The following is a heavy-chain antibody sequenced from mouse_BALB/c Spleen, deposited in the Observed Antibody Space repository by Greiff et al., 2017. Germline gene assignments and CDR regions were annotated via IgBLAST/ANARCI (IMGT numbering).Heavy chain of an antibody. J-gene: IGHJ2*01. CDR1: GFTFSSYG. CDR2: INSNGGST. Sequence: EVQGVESGGGLVQPGGSLKLSCAASGFTFSSYGMSWVRQTPDKRLELVATINSNGGSTYYPDSVKGRFTISRDNAKNTLYLQMSSLKSEDTAMYYCARDYGYFDYWGQGTTLTVSS. V-gene: IGHV5-6-3*01. D-gene: IGHD1-1*01. CDR3: ARDYGYFDY.